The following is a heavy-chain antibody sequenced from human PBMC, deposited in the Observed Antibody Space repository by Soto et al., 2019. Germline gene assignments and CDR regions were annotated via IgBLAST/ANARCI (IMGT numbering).Heavy chain of an antibody. CDR1: GYTFTTYG. CDR3: ARDLGGWPDS. D-gene: IGHD2-15*01. CDR2: MNPNSGNT. J-gene: IGHJ5*01. Sequence: ASVKVSCKASGYTFTTYGISWVRQAPGQGLEWMGWMNPNSGNTAYAQKFQGRVTMTRNTSISTAYMELSSLRSEDTAVYYCARDLGGWPDSWGQGTLLTVSS. V-gene: IGHV1-8*02.